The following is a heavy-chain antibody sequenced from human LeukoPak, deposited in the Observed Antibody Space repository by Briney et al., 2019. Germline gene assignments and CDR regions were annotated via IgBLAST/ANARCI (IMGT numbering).Heavy chain of an antibody. Sequence: ASVKVSCKASGYTFTSHAMHWVRQAPGQRLEWMGWINAGNGNTKYSQKFQGRVTITRDTSASTAYMELSSLRSEDTAVYYCAREATVTTPYFDYWGQGTLVTVSS. J-gene: IGHJ4*02. V-gene: IGHV1-3*01. D-gene: IGHD4-17*01. CDR1: GYTFTSHA. CDR2: INAGNGNT. CDR3: AREATVTTPYFDY.